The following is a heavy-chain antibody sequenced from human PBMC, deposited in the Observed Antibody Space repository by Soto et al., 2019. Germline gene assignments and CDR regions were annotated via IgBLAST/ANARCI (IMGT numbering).Heavy chain of an antibody. J-gene: IGHJ5*02. D-gene: IGHD1-26*01. V-gene: IGHV3-23*01. CDR2: ISGSGGST. Sequence: EVQLLESGGGLVQPGGSLRLSCAASGFTFSSYAMSWVRQAPGKGLEWVSAISGSGGSTYYADSVKGRFTISRDNSKNPLYLQMNSLTAEDTVVYYCAKKGEEYNWFDPWGQGTLVTVSS. CDR1: GFTFSSYA. CDR3: AKKGEEYNWFDP.